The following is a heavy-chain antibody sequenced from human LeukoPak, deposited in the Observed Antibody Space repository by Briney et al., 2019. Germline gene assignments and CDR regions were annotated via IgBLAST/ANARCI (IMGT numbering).Heavy chain of an antibody. CDR1: GLTLCSYW. D-gene: IGHD7-27*01. CDR2: IKQDGSEK. CDR3: AREKMGTPPWPSTKSYWYFDL. V-gene: IGHV3-7*01. J-gene: IGHJ2*01. Sequence: PGRSLRLSCAASGLTLCSYWMNWVRQAPGKGLEWVANIKQDGSEKYYVDSVKGRFTISRDNAKNSLRGEDTAVYYCAREKMGTPPWPSTKSYWYFDLWGRGTQVTVSS.